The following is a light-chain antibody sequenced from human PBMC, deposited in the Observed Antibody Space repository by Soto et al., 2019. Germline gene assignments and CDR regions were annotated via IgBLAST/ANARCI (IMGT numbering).Light chain of an antibody. J-gene: IGKJ5*01. CDR2: DAS. V-gene: IGKV3-11*01. Sequence: IVWRLSAATRALSPGERATRSCRASQSVSNCLAWYQQKPGQAPRLLIYDASYRATGIPARFSGSGSGTDFTLTLRTLQPDDFALPYCQQPSTWPPDFAQGTRLEI. CDR1: QSVSNC. CDR3: QQPSTWPPD.